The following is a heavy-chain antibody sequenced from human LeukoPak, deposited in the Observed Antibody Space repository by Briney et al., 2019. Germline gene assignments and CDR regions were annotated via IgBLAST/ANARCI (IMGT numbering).Heavy chain of an antibody. CDR2: ISAYNGNT. CDR1: GYTFTSCG. D-gene: IGHD3-22*01. Sequence: ASVKVSCKASGYTFTSCGISWVRQAPGQGLEWMGWISAYNGNTNYAQKLQGRVTMTTDTSTSTAYMELRSLRSDDTAVYYCARDSIRRYYDSSGYSPPDYWGQGTLVTVSS. CDR3: ARDSIRRYYDSSGYSPPDY. J-gene: IGHJ4*02. V-gene: IGHV1-18*01.